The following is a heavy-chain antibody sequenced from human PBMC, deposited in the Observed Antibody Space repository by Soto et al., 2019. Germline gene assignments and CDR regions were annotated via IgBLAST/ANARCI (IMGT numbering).Heavy chain of an antibody. V-gene: IGHV3-23*01. CDR2: VSPSGDST. CDR3: VKEPDV. Sequence: PGGSLRLSCEAFGFIFSTYSMTWVRQVPGKGLEWVAAVSPSGDSTYYADSLKGRLTISRDNSKNTVFLQMNSLSADDTGLYYCVKEPDVWGQGISVTVSS. CDR1: GFIFSTYS. J-gene: IGHJ6*02.